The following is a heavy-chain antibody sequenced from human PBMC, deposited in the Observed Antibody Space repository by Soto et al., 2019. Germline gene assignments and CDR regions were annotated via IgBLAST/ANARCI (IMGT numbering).Heavy chain of an antibody. J-gene: IGHJ4*02. Sequence: GGSLRLSCAASGFTFGSYAMSWVRQAPGKGLEWVSAISGSGGSTYYADSVKGRFTISRDNSKNTLYLQMNSLRAEDTAVYYCARDHYDIWTVNYWGQGTLVTVSS. CDR2: ISGSGGST. D-gene: IGHD3-9*01. CDR3: ARDHYDIWTVNY. CDR1: GFTFGSYA. V-gene: IGHV3-23*01.